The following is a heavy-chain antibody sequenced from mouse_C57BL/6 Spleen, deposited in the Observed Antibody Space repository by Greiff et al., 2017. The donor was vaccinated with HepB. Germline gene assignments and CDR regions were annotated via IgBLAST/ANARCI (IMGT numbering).Heavy chain of an antibody. D-gene: IGHD2-4*01. Sequence: VQLQQSGAELVMPGASVKLSCKASGYTFTSYWMHWVKQRPGQGLEWIGEIDPSDSYTNYNQKFKGKSTLTVDKSSSTAYMQLSSLTSEDSAVYYCARADYDYDGGYYFDYWGQGTTLTVSS. J-gene: IGHJ2*01. CDR2: IDPSDSYT. CDR3: ARADYDYDGGYYFDY. V-gene: IGHV1-69*01. CDR1: GYTFTSYW.